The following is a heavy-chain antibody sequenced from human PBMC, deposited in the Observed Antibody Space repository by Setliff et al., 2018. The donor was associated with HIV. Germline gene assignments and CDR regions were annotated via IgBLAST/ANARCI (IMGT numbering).Heavy chain of an antibody. V-gene: IGHV3-30*02. D-gene: IGHD2-15*01. CDR1: GLTFSNCG. CDR3: AKDRSVRDYNYHYLDV. CDR2: IRSDGSNK. J-gene: IGHJ6*03. Sequence: GGSLRLSCATSGLTFSNCGMHWVRQAPGKGLEWVASIRSDGSNKYCADSVTGRFTISRDDSKNTLYLQMNSLRAGDTAVYYCAKDRSVRDYNYHYLDVWGKGTTVTVSS.